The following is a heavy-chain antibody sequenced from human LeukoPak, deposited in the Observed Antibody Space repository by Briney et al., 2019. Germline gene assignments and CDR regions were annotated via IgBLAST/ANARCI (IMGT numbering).Heavy chain of an antibody. Sequence: PSETLSLTCAVYGGSFSGYYWSWIRQPPGKGLEWIGEINHSGSTNYNPSLKSRVTISVDTSKNQFSLKLSSVTAADTAVYYCARGADYYDSSGYQYYFDYRGQGTLVTVSS. CDR1: GGSFSGYY. J-gene: IGHJ4*02. D-gene: IGHD3-22*01. CDR2: INHSGST. CDR3: ARGADYYDSSGYQYYFDY. V-gene: IGHV4-34*01.